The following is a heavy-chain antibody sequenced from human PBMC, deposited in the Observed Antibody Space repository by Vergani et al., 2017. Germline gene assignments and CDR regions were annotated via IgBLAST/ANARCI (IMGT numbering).Heavy chain of an antibody. CDR2: INHSGST. D-gene: IGHD4-23*01. J-gene: IGHJ3*01. CDR3: ARDNKQLRPRAFDL. CDR1: GGSFSGYY. V-gene: IGHV4-34*01. Sequence: QVQLQQWGAGLLKPSETLSLTCAVYGGSFSGYYWSWIRQPPGKGLEWIGEINHSGSTNYNPSLKSRVTISVDTSKNQFSLTLTSVTAADTAVYYCARDNKQLRPRAFDLWGQGTVVTVSS.